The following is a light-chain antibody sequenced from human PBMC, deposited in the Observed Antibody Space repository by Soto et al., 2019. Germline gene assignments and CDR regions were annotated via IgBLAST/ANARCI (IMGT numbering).Light chain of an antibody. J-gene: IGKJ1*01. CDR1: QSVDSSF. Sequence: EIVLTQSTGTLSLSPGERATLSCRTSQSVDSSFVAWFQQKPGQAPRLLVYGASSRATGIPDRFSGSGSGTDFTLTINRLEPEDFAMYFCQQYGSSPWTFGQGTKVEIK. CDR2: GAS. CDR3: QQYGSSPWT. V-gene: IGKV3-20*01.